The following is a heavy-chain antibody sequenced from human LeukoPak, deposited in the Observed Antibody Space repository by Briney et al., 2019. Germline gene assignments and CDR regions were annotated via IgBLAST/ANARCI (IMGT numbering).Heavy chain of an antibody. CDR2: INSKSSAI. Sequence: GGSLRLSCAASGFTFSSYSMNWVRQAPGKGLEWVSYINSKSSAIYHADSVRGRFTISRDNAKNSLYLQMNSLRAEDTAVYYCARGRKPSLHYWDSIRGPDAFDIWGQGTMVTVSS. D-gene: IGHD4-17*01. V-gene: IGHV3-48*01. CDR3: ARGRKPSLHYWDSIRGPDAFDI. CDR1: GFTFSSYS. J-gene: IGHJ3*02.